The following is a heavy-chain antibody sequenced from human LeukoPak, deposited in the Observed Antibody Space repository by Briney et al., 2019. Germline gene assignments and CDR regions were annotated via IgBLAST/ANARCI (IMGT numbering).Heavy chain of an antibody. CDR1: GFTVSSNY. V-gene: IGHV3-23*01. D-gene: IGHD3-22*01. Sequence: GGSLRLSCAASGFTVSSNYMSWVRQAPGKGLEWVSAISGSGGSTYYADSVKGRFTISRDNSKNTLYLQMNSLRAEDTAVYYCAKDHRIAGFIPPYYYDSSGGNFDYWGQGTLVTVSS. CDR2: ISGSGGST. CDR3: AKDHRIAGFIPPYYYDSSGGNFDY. J-gene: IGHJ4*02.